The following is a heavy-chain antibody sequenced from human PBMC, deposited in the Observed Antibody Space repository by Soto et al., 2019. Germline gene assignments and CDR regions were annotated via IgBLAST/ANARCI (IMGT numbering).Heavy chain of an antibody. CDR3: ATDLAASYYSRSWYRLYGMDV. Sequence: ASVKVSCKVSGYTLTELSMHWVRQAPGKGLEWMGGFDPEDGETIYAQKFQGRVTMTEDTSTDTAYMELSSLRSEDTAVYYCATDLAASYYSRSWYRLYGMDVWGQGTTVTVSS. D-gene: IGHD6-13*01. V-gene: IGHV1-24*01. J-gene: IGHJ6*02. CDR2: FDPEDGET. CDR1: GYTLTELS.